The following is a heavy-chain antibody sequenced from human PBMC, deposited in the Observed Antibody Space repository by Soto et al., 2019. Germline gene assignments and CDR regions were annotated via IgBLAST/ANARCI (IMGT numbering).Heavy chain of an antibody. J-gene: IGHJ5*02. CDR1: GGSICSGDYY. CDR2: IYYSGST. Sequence: SETLSLTCTVSGGSICSGDYYWSWIRQPPGKGLEWIGYIYYSGSTYYNPSLKSRVTISVDTSKNQFSLKLSSVTAADTAVYYCARARSAITMIVVAHWFDPWGQGTLVTVS. D-gene: IGHD3-22*01. CDR3: ARARSAITMIVVAHWFDP. V-gene: IGHV4-30-4*01.